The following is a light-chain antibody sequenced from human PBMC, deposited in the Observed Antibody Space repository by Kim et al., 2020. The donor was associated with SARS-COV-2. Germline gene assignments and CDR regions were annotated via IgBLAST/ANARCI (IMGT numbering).Light chain of an antibody. Sequence: QSALTQPPSASGSPGQSVTISCTGTSSDVGGYNYVSWYQQHPGKAPKLMIYEVSKRPSGVPDRFSGSKSGNTASLTVSGLQAEDEADYYCISYAGSNNGGVVFGGGTQLTFL. CDR3: ISYAGSNNGGVV. CDR1: SSDVGGYNY. J-gene: IGLJ2*01. V-gene: IGLV2-8*01. CDR2: EVS.